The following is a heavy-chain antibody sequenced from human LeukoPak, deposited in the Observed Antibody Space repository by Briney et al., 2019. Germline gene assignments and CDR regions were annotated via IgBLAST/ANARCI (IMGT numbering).Heavy chain of an antibody. Sequence: GGSLRLSCAASGFTVSGNYMSWVRQAPGKGLEWVSIIYSGGSTYYADSVKGRFTISRDNSKNTLYLQMNSLRAEDTAVYYCAKDYGSGSPDDYYYGMDVWGQGTTVTVSS. J-gene: IGHJ6*02. V-gene: IGHV3-53*05. D-gene: IGHD3-10*01. CDR2: IYSGGST. CDR1: GFTVSGNY. CDR3: AKDYGSGSPDDYYYGMDV.